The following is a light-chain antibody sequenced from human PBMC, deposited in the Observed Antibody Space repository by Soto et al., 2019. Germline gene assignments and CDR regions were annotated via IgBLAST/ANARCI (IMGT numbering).Light chain of an antibody. CDR2: GAS. CDR1: ESVSSSY. Sequence: EIVLTQSPGTLSLSPGERATLSCRASESVSSSYLAWYQQKPGQTPRLLIYGASTRATGIPDRFSASGSGTDFTLTISRLEPEDFAVYYCQQFAGAPRTFGQGTKLETK. CDR3: QQFAGAPRT. V-gene: IGKV3-20*01. J-gene: IGKJ2*01.